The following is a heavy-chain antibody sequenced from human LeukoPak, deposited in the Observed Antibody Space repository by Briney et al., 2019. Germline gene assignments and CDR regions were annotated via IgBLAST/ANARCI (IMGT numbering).Heavy chain of an antibody. CDR2: ISGSGGST. CDR3: AKDRSYDFWSGSYGMDV. D-gene: IGHD3-3*01. J-gene: IGHJ6*02. Sequence: GGSLRLSCAASGFTFGSYAMSWVRQAPGKGLEWVSAISGSGGSTYYADSVKGRFTISRDNSKNTLYLQMNSLRAEDTAVYYCAKDRSYDFWSGSYGMDVWGQGTTVTVSS. V-gene: IGHV3-23*01. CDR1: GFTFGSYA.